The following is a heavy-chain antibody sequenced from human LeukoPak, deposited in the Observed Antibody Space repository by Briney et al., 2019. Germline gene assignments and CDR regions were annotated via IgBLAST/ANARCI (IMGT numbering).Heavy chain of an antibody. Sequence: PGGSLRLSCASSGFTFSRYWMSWVRQAPGKGLEWVANIKQDGSEKYYVDSVKDRFTISRDNANNSLYLQTNSLRAEDTAVYYCARGHWLDSFDYWGQGTLVTVSS. J-gene: IGHJ4*02. CDR1: GFTFSRYW. D-gene: IGHD6-19*01. CDR2: IKQDGSEK. V-gene: IGHV3-7*01. CDR3: ARGHWLDSFDY.